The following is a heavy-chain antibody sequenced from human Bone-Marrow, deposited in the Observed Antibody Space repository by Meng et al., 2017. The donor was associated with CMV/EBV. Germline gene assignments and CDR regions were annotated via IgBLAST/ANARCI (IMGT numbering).Heavy chain of an antibody. D-gene: IGHD1-14*01. CDR2: IRYDGSNK. Sequence: GESLKISCAGSGFTFSSYWMNWVRQAPGKGLEWVAFIRYDGSNKYYADSVKGRFTISRDNSKNTLYLQMNSLRAEDTAVYYCAKDLTGYFDYWGQGTLVTVSS. J-gene: IGHJ4*02. CDR1: GFTFSSYW. V-gene: IGHV3-30*02. CDR3: AKDLTGYFDY.